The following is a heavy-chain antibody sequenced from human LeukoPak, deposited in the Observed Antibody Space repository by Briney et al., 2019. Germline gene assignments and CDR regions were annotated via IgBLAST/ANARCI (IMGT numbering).Heavy chain of an antibody. CDR1: GFTLSSYW. V-gene: IGHV3-7*01. J-gene: IGHJ4*02. CDR3: ARDPSSIAARPNY. CDR2: IKQDGSEK. Sequence: PGGSLRLSCAASGFTLSSYWMSWVRQAPGKGLEWVANIKQDGSEKYYVDSVKGRFTISRDNVKNSLYLQMNSLRAEDTAVYYCARDPSSIAARPNYWGQGTLVTVSS. D-gene: IGHD6-6*01.